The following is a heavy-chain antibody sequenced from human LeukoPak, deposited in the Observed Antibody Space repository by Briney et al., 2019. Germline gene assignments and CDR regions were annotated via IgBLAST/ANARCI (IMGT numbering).Heavy chain of an antibody. CDR3: ARGRHGLGIAARSPVFDY. J-gene: IGHJ4*02. D-gene: IGHD6-6*01. Sequence: SETLSLTCAVYGGSFSGYYWSWIRQPPGKGLEWIGEINHSGSTNYNPSLKSRVTISVDTSKNQFSLKLSSVTAADTAVYYCARGRHGLGIAARSPVFDYWGQGTLVTVPS. CDR2: INHSGST. V-gene: IGHV4-34*01. CDR1: GGSFSGYY.